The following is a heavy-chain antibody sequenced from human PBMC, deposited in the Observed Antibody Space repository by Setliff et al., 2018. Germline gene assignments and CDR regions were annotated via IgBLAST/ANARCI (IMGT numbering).Heavy chain of an antibody. Sequence: SETLSLTCAVSGSAISSGHYWGWIRQPPGKGLEWIGEINHSGSTNYNPSLKSRVTISVDTSKNQFSLKLSSVTAADTAVYYCARGIGGYCSSMSCSNESWPWGQGTLVTVSS. CDR3: ARGIGGYCSSMSCSNESWP. D-gene: IGHD2-2*01. V-gene: IGHV4-38-2*01. CDR1: GSAISSGHY. J-gene: IGHJ5*02. CDR2: INHSGST.